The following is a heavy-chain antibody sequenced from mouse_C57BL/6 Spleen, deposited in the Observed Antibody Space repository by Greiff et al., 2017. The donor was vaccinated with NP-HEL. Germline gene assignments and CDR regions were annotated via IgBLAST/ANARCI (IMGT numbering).Heavy chain of an antibody. V-gene: IGHV5-4*01. D-gene: IGHD2-12*01. J-gene: IGHJ3*01. CDR3: ARDHYYSRGFAY. Sequence: DVQLVESGGGLVKPGGSLKLSCAASGFTFSSYAMSWVRQTPEKRLEWVATISDGGSYTYYPDNVKGRFTISRDNAKNNLYLQMSHLKSEDTAMYYCARDHYYSRGFAYWGQGTLVTVSA. CDR1: GFTFSSYA. CDR2: ISDGGSYT.